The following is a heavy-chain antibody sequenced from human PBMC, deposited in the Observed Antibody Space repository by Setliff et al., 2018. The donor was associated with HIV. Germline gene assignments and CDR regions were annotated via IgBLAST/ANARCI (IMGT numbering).Heavy chain of an antibody. V-gene: IGHV1-2*02. D-gene: IGHD5-18*01. CDR3: ARTLPQYTNLFDY. Sequence: AASVKVSCKASGYTFTNYYMHWVRQAPGQGLEWMGWINPNSGGTNYAQKFQGRVTMTRDTSISTAYMELSRLRSDDTAVYYCARTLPQYTNLFDYWGQGTLVTVS. CDR2: INPNSGGT. J-gene: IGHJ4*02. CDR1: GYTFTNYY.